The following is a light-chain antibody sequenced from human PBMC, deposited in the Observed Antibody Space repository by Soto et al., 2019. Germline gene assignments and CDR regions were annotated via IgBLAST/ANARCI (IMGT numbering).Light chain of an antibody. Sequence: QRVLTQPDSAYGTRGQRCSISCSGSRPNIGINTVYWYHQVPATAPNLLIYTDIQRPSGVPDRFSCSKSGTSASLAISGLQSEDEADYYCAAWDDSLNGLYVFGTGTKVAVL. CDR1: RPNIGINT. CDR2: TDI. V-gene: IGLV1-44*01. J-gene: IGLJ1*01. CDR3: AAWDDSLNGLYV.